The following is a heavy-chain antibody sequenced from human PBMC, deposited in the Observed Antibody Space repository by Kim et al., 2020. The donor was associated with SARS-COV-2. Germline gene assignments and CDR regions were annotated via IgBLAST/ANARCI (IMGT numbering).Heavy chain of an antibody. CDR2: IIPIFGTA. CDR3: ARTYYYDSSGYSAEYFQH. J-gene: IGHJ1*01. V-gene: IGHV1-69*13. D-gene: IGHD3-22*01. CDR1: GGTFSSYA. Sequence: SVKVSCKASGGTFSSYAISWVRQAPGQGLEWMGGIIPIFGTANYAQKFQGRVTITADESTSTAYMELSSLRSEDMAVYYCARTYYYDSSGYSAEYFQHWGQGTLVTVSS.